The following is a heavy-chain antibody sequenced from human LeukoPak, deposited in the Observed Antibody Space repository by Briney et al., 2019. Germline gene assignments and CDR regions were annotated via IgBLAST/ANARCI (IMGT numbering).Heavy chain of an antibody. Sequence: GGSLRLSCAASGFTFSSYSMNWVRQAPGKGLEWVSYISSSSSTIYHADSVKGRFTISRDNAKNSLYLQMNSLRAEDTAVYYCAKDSGVQVSVTYYFDYWGQGTLVTVSS. CDR3: AKDSGVQVSVTYYFDY. CDR2: ISSSSSTI. V-gene: IGHV3-48*01. D-gene: IGHD3-10*01. CDR1: GFTFSSYS. J-gene: IGHJ4*02.